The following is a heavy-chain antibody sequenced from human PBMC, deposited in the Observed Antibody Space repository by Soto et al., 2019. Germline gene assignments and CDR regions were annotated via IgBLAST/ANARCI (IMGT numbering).Heavy chain of an antibody. J-gene: IGHJ6*02. CDR3: ARVCVEKSMNDGMDV. Sequence: PGGSLRLSCSASGFSFSNFALHWVRQAPGQGLEWVALISYYRNTQYYADSERGCFRISRDKSKDILKLQMSSMSSDDTAAYYCARVCVEKSMNDGMDVWGQGIKVTVSS. CDR1: GFSFSNFA. D-gene: IGHD1-1*01. CDR2: ISYYRNTQ. V-gene: IGHV3-30*04.